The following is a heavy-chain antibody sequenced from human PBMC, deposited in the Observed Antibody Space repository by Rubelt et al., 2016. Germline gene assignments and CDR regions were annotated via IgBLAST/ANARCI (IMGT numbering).Heavy chain of an antibody. Sequence: SSGEVKKPGASVKVSCKASGYAFNSYGISWVRQAPGQGLEWMGWRSAKNGKTDYAQRVQGRVTMTTETSTSTAYMALSSLTSDDTAQYYCARDTYGTGRNNWFDPWGQGTLVTVSP. J-gene: IGHJ5*02. CDR3: ARDTYGTGRNNWFDP. V-gene: IGHV1-18*01. CDR1: GYAFNSYG. CDR2: RSAKNGKT. D-gene: IGHD1-1*01.